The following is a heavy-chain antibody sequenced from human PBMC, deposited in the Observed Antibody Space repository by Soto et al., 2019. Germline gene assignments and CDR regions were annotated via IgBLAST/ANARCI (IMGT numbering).Heavy chain of an antibody. CDR1: GFTFSSYA. Sequence: EVQLLESGGGLVQPGGSLRLSCAASGFTFSSYAMSWVRQAPGKGLEWVSAISGRGGSTYYADSVKGRFTISRDNSKNPLYLQMNSLRAEDTAVYYCAKAPSTLVNPGEAFDIWGQGTMVTVSS. CDR2: ISGRGGST. V-gene: IGHV3-23*01. D-gene: IGHD2-2*01. CDR3: AKAPSTLVNPGEAFDI. J-gene: IGHJ3*02.